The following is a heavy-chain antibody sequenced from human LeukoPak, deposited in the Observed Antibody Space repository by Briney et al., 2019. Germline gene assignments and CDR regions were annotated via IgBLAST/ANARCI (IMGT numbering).Heavy chain of an antibody. CDR1: GFTFTMFG. Sequence: PGGSLRLSCAASGFTFTMFGMNWVRQAPGKGLEWVSYIDARSGIVYYADSVQGRFTISRDDAKDSVFLQMNSLRAEDTAVYYCAKLVGATPFDCWGQGTLITVSS. CDR2: IDARSGIV. D-gene: IGHD1-26*01. CDR3: AKLVGATPFDC. V-gene: IGHV3-48*01. J-gene: IGHJ4*02.